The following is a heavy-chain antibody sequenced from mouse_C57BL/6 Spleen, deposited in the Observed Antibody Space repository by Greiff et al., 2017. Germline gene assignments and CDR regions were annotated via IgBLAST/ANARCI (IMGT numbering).Heavy chain of an antibody. Sequence: QVQLKESGPELVKPGASVKISCKASGYAFSSSWMNWVKQKPGTGLEWIGRIYPGDGSTNYNVKFKGKATLTADKSSSTAYMQLNSLTSEDSAVSFCASFYYYGRTYDMDYWGQGTSVTVSS. CDR2: IYPGDGST. CDR3: ASFYYYGRTYDMDY. CDR1: GYAFSSSW. V-gene: IGHV1-82*01. J-gene: IGHJ4*01. D-gene: IGHD1-1*01.